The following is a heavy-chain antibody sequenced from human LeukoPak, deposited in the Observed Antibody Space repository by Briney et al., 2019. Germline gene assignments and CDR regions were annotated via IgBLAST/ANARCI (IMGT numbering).Heavy chain of an antibody. V-gene: IGHV1-46*01. CDR2: INPTGGST. D-gene: IGHD6-6*01. CDR1: GYTFPSYF. Sequence: GASVKVSCKASGYTFPSYFMHWVRQAPGQGLEWMGIINPTGGSTTYAQKFQGRVTMTRDTSTSTVYMELSSLRSDDTAVYYCARTAARRIDYWGQGTLVTVSS. J-gene: IGHJ4*02. CDR3: ARTAARRIDY.